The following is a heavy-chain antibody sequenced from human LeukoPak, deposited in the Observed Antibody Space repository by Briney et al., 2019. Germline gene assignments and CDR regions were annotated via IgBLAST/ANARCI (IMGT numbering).Heavy chain of an antibody. V-gene: IGHV4-30-2*01. CDR1: GGSISSGGYY. J-gene: IGHJ4*02. CDR2: IYHSGST. Sequence: SSQTLSLTCTVAGGSISSGGYYWSCIRQPPGKGLECIGYIYHSGSTYYNPSLKSRVTISVDRSKNQFSLKLSSVTAADTAVYYCVRGMRAARLPRDWGQGTLVTVSS. D-gene: IGHD6-6*01. CDR3: VRGMRAARLPRD.